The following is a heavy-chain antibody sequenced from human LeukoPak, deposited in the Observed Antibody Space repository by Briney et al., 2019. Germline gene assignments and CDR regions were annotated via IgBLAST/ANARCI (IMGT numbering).Heavy chain of an antibody. D-gene: IGHD3-22*01. Sequence: ASVKVSCKASGYTFTSYDINWVRQATGQGLEWMGWMNPNSGNTGYAQKFQGRVTMTRNTSISTAYMELSSLRSEDTAVYYCARDYSTFTYYYDSSGYCPVYWGQGTLVTVSS. V-gene: IGHV1-8*01. J-gene: IGHJ4*02. CDR3: ARDYSTFTYYYDSSGYCPVY. CDR2: MNPNSGNT. CDR1: GYTFTSYD.